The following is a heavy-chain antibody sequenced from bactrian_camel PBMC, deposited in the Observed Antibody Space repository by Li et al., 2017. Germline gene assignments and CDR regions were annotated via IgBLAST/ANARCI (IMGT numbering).Heavy chain of an antibody. V-gene: IGHV3S53*01. D-gene: IGHD5*01. CDR1: KFAFDMFE. Sequence: SGGDSVQAGGSLRLSCTSSKFAFDMFELNWYRQTPGNSCELVATTSSDRRTYYADAVKGRFTISRDNSKNAVYLQMTNLKPEDTARYYCAATGMMMTIGGCLTQGTQVTVS. CDR2: TSSDRRT. J-gene: IGHJ4*01.